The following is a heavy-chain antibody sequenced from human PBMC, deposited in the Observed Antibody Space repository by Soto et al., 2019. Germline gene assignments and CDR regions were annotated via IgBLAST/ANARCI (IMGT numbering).Heavy chain of an antibody. J-gene: IGHJ4*02. CDR2: ISSSGSST. V-gene: IGHV3-11*01. D-gene: IGHD6-6*01. CDR3: ASAAAARPAAGY. CDR1: GFTFGDYY. Sequence: QVQLVESGGGLVKPGGSLRLSCAASGFTFGDYYMSWIRQAPGKGLEWVSYISSSGSSTYYVDSVRGRFTISRDNAKHSLYLQMDSLGAEDTSVYYCASAAAARPAAGYWGQGTLVTVSS.